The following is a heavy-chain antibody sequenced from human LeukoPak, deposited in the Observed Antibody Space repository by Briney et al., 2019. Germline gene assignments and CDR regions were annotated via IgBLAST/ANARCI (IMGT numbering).Heavy chain of an antibody. J-gene: IGHJ4*02. D-gene: IGHD2-21*02. CDR3: ARAVYCGGDCYYYFDY. CDR2: IYTSGST. Sequence: SETLSLTCTVSGGSISSYYWSWIRQPAGKGLEWIGRIYTSGSTNYNPSLKSRVTMSVDTSKNQFSLKLSSVTAADTAVYYCARAVYCGGDCYYYFDYWGQGTLVTVSS. CDR1: GGSISSYY. V-gene: IGHV4-4*07.